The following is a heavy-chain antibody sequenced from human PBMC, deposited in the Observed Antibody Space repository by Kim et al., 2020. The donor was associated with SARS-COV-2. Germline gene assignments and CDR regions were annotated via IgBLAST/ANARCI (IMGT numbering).Heavy chain of an antibody. CDR2: INPNSGGT. CDR1: GYTFTGYY. J-gene: IGHJ6*02. CDR3: ARSGGLVWFGELLFQSDYGMDV. V-gene: IGHV1-2*02. D-gene: IGHD3-10*01. Sequence: ASVKVSCKASGYTFTGYYMHWVRQAPGQGLEWMGWINPNSGGTNYAQKFQGRVTMTRDTSISTAYMEMSRLRSDDTAVYYCARSGGLVWFGELLFQSDYGMDVWGQGTTVTVSS.